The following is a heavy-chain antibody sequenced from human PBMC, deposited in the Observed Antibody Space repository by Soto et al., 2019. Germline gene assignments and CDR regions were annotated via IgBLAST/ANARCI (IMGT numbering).Heavy chain of an antibody. D-gene: IGHD6-13*01. V-gene: IGHV1-69*04. CDR3: ARDQSSSSWYY. CDR2: IIPILGIA. J-gene: IGHJ4*02. Sequence: SVKVSCKTSGRTFGSYTSRWVRQAPGQGLEWMGKIIPILGIANYAQKLKGRVTITADKSTSTANMELSSLRSEDTAAYYCARDQSSSSWYYWGQGTLVTVSS. CDR1: GRTFGSYT.